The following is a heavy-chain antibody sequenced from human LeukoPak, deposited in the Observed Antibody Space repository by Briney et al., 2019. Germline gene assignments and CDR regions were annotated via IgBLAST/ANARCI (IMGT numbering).Heavy chain of an antibody. D-gene: IGHD2-2*01. CDR1: GYTFTGYH. Sequence: ASAKVSCKASGYTFTGYHMHWVRQAPGQGFEWMGWINPNSGDTNYAQKFQGRVTMTRDTSISTAHMELSRLRSDDTAVYYCARANPLYCSSTTCLFDYWGQGTLVTVSS. CDR3: ARANPLYCSSTTCLFDY. J-gene: IGHJ4*02. V-gene: IGHV1-2*02. CDR2: INPNSGDT.